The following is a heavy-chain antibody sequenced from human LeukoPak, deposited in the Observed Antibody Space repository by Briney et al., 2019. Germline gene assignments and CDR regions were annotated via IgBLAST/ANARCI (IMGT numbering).Heavy chain of an antibody. J-gene: IGHJ4*02. Sequence: GESLKISCKGSGYSFGTYWITWVRQMPGKGLEWMGRIDPSDSYTNYSPSFQGHVTISADKSISTAYLQWSSLKASDTAMYYCARSYSGYDYLDYWGQGTLVTVSS. V-gene: IGHV5-10-1*01. D-gene: IGHD5-12*01. CDR1: GYSFGTYW. CDR3: ARSYSGYDYLDY. CDR2: IDPSDSYT.